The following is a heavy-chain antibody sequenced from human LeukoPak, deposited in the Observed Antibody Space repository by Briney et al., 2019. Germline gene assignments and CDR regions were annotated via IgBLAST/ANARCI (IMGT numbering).Heavy chain of an antibody. CDR3: ARGSRRVAGTAVWFDP. CDR1: LDSLTNYY. CDR2: VNDSGGT. V-gene: IGHV4-34*01. J-gene: IGHJ5*02. Sequence: SETLSLTCAVYLDSLTNYYWNWIRQTPGKGLEWIGEVNDSGGTNIKPSLRSRVLLSVNTPKNQFSMKLSSVTAADTAVYYCARGSRRVAGTAVWFDPWGQGTLVTVSS. D-gene: IGHD6-19*01.